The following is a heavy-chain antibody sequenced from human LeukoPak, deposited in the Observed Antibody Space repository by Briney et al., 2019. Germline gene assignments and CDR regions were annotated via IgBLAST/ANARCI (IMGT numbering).Heavy chain of an antibody. J-gene: IGHJ3*02. D-gene: IGHD2-8*01. Sequence: QPGGSLRLSCAASGFTFSTYAMTWVRQAPGKGLEWVSTIGGGPVYYADSVKGRFTISRDDSKNTLFLQMNSLRAEDTAIYYCAKDSFSHNGVYDALDIWGQGTMVTVSS. CDR3: AKDSFSHNGVYDALDI. CDR1: GFTFSTYA. CDR2: IGGGPV. V-gene: IGHV3-23*01.